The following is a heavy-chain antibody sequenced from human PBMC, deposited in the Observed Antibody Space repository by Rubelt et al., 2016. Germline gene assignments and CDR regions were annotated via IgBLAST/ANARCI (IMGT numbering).Heavy chain of an antibody. J-gene: IGHJ3*02. CDR2: IIPIFGTA. D-gene: IGHD3-3*01. Sequence: QVQLVQSGAEVKKPGSSVKVSCKASGGTFSSYAISWVRQAPGQGLEWMGGIIPIFGTANYAQKFQGRVTITADESTRAAYMELSSLRSEDTAVYYCARDFLEWSDAFDIWAKGQWSPSLQ. CDR3: ARDFLEWSDAFDI. CDR1: GGTFSSYA. V-gene: IGHV1-69*01.